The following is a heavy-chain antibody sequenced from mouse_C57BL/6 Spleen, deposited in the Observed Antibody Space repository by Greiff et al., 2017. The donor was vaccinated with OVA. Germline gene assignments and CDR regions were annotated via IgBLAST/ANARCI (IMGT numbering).Heavy chain of an antibody. V-gene: IGHV5-12*01. J-gene: IGHJ1*03. CDR2: ISNGGGST. D-gene: IGHD3-3*01. CDR3: ARQGGDDWYFDV. CDR1: GFTFSDYY. Sequence: EVQLVESGGGLVQPGGSLKLSCAASGFTFSDYYMYWVRQTPEKRLEWVAYISNGGGSTYYPDTVKGRFTISRDNAKNTLYLQMSRLKSEGTAMYYCARQGGDDWYFDVWGTGTTVTVSS.